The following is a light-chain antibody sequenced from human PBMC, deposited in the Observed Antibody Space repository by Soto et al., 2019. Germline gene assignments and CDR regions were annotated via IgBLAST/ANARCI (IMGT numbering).Light chain of an antibody. CDR1: QSVSSYY. Sequence: EIVLTQSPGTLSLSPGERATLSCRASQSVSSYYLAWYQQKPGQAPRLLIYAASNRATGIPARFSGSGSGTDFTLTISRLEPEDFAVYYCQQYGSSGTFGQGTKVDIK. V-gene: IGKV3-20*01. J-gene: IGKJ1*01. CDR3: QQYGSSGT. CDR2: AAS.